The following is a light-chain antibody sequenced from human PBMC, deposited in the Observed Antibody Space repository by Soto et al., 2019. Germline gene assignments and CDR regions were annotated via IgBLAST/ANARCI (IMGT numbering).Light chain of an antibody. CDR2: KAS. CDR3: QQSYNTPQT. V-gene: IGKV1-5*03. Sequence: DIQMTQSPSTLSASVGDRVTITCRASQSISSWLAWYQQKPGKAPKLLIYKASSLESGVPSRFSGSRSGPDFTLTISSLQPEDFATYYCQQSYNTPQTFGQGTKVDIK. CDR1: QSISSW. J-gene: IGKJ1*01.